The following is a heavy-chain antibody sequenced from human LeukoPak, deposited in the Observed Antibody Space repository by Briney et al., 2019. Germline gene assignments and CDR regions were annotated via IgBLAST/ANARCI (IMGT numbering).Heavy chain of an antibody. V-gene: IGHV4-31*03. CDR2: IYYSGST. Sequence: PSQTLSLTCTVSGGSISSGGYYWSWIRQHPGKGLEWIGYIYYSGSTYYNPSLKSRVTISVDTSKNQFSLKLSSVTAEDTAVYYCARDYEPYGGHSSSWYGSYYYYYMDVWGKGTTVTVSS. CDR3: ARDYEPYGGHSSSWYGSYYYYYMDV. D-gene: IGHD6-13*01. CDR1: GGSISSGGYY. J-gene: IGHJ6*03.